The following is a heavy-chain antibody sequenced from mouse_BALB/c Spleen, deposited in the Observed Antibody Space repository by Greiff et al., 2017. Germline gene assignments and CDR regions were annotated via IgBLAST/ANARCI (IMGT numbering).Heavy chain of an antibody. D-gene: IGHD1-2*01. CDR1: GYTFSSYW. J-gene: IGHJ3*01. Sequence: VQLQQSGAELMKPGASVKISCKATGYTFSSYWIEWVKQRPGHGLEWIGEILPGSGSTNYNEKFKGKATFTADTSSNTAYMQLSSLTSEDSAVYYCARSGITTRAFAYWGQGTLVTVSA. CDR2: ILPGSGST. V-gene: IGHV1-9*01. CDR3: ARSGITTRAFAY.